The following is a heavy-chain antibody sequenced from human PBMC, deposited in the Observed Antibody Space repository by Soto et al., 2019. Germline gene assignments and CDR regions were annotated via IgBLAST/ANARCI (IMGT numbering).Heavy chain of an antibody. Sequence: QVQLVQSGAEVKKPGASVTVSCKASGYTFTSYYIHWVRQAPGQGLEWMGIINPSGGSTSYAQTFQGRVTMTRDKSTSTVYLEVSGLRSEDTAVYFCARDQDPSKLYYDYYYMDVWGKGTTVTVSS. V-gene: IGHV1-46*03. CDR3: ARDQDPSKLYYDYYYMDV. D-gene: IGHD6-6*01. J-gene: IGHJ6*03. CDR2: INPSGGST. CDR1: GYTFTSYY.